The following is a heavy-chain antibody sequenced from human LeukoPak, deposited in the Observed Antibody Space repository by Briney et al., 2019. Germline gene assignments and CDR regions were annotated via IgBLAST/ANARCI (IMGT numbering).Heavy chain of an antibody. CDR3: ARDLGY. CDR1: GFTVRSHS. D-gene: IGHD7-27*01. CDR2: IYSGGST. J-gene: IGHJ4*02. V-gene: IGHV3-53*01. Sequence: GGSLRLSCAASGFTVRSHSMSWVRQAPGKGLEWVSVIYSGGSTYYADSVKGRFTISRDNSNNTLYPQMNSLRAEDTAVYYCARDLGYWGQGTLVTVSS.